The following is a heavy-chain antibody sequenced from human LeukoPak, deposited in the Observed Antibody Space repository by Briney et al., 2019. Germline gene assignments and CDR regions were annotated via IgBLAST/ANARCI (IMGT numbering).Heavy chain of an antibody. CDR3: ASIGYCSGGSCYPSRYYYMDV. D-gene: IGHD2-15*01. CDR1: GFTFSSYA. V-gene: IGHV3-30*04. Sequence: GGSLRLSCAASGFTFSSYAMHWVRQAPGKGLEWVAVISYDGSNKYYADSVKGRFTISRDNSKNTLYLQMNCLRAEDTAVYYCASIGYCSGGSCYPSRYYYMDVWGKGTTVTVSS. CDR2: ISYDGSNK. J-gene: IGHJ6*03.